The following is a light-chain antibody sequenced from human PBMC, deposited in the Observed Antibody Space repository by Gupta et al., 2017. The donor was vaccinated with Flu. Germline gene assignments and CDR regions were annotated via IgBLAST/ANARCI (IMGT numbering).Light chain of an antibody. J-gene: IGLJ2*01. CDR3: AASDGSLPDLVV. CDR2: RDN. Sequence: VYWYQQVPGQAPELVIYRDNQRPSGVPDRFSDSNSGTSVSLAISGLQSEDEADYYCAASDGSLPDLVVFGGGTKLTVL. V-gene: IGLV1-44*01.